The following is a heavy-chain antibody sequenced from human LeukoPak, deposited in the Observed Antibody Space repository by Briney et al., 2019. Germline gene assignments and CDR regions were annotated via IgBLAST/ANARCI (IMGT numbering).Heavy chain of an antibody. Sequence: GSLRLSCAASGLTFSSYGMNWIRQPPGKGLEWIGEINHSGSTNYNPSLKSRVTISVDTSKNQFSLKLSSVTAADTAVYYCAREPRRDGYNPNFDYWGQGTLVTVSS. J-gene: IGHJ4*02. CDR3: AREPRRDGYNPNFDY. CDR2: INHSGST. CDR1: GLTFSSYG. D-gene: IGHD5-24*01. V-gene: IGHV4-34*01.